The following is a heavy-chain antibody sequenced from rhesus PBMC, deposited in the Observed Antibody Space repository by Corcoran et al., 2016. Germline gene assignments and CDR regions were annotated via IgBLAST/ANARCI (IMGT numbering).Heavy chain of an antibody. J-gene: IGHJ6*01. CDR2: ISNGGGST. V-gene: IGHV3S5*01. CDR1: GFTFSSYG. CDR3: AKDHHGYNWNYDGLDS. D-gene: IGHD1-26*01. Sequence: EVQLVESGGGLVQPGGSLRLSCAASGFTFSSYGMSWVRQAPGKGLDCVSYISNGGGSTYYATSVKGRFTSSRDNSKNTLSLQMNSLRAEDTAVYYCAKDHHGYNWNYDGLDSWGQGVVVTVSS.